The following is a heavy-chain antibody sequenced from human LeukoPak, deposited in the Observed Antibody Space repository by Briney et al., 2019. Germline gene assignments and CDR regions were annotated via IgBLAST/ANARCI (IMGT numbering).Heavy chain of an antibody. Sequence: PGGSLRLSCAASGFTFSSYSMNWVRQAPGKGLEWVSSISSSSSYIYYADSVKGRFTISRDNSKNTLYLQMNSLRAEDTAVYYCARSPYCSGGSCYSEDRYFDYWGQGTLVTVSS. V-gene: IGHV3-21*01. CDR2: ISSSSSYI. J-gene: IGHJ4*02. D-gene: IGHD2-15*01. CDR3: ARSPYCSGGSCYSEDRYFDY. CDR1: GFTFSSYS.